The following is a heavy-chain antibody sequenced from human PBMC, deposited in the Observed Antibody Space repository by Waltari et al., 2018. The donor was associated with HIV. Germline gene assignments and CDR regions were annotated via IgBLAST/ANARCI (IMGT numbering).Heavy chain of an antibody. CDR1: GFSLSTSGMR. V-gene: IGHV2-70*04. J-gene: IGHJ4*02. CDR2: IDWDDDK. Sequence: QVTLKESGPALVKPTQTLTLTCTFSGFSLSTSGMRVSWIRQPPGKALEWLARIDWDDDKFYSTSLKTRLTISKDTSKNQVVLTMTNMDPVDTATYYCARTLTTDRYYYGSGSYYNLGVRGADAFFDYWGQGTLVTVSS. D-gene: IGHD3-10*01. CDR3: ARTLTTDRYYYGSGSYYNLGVRGADAFFDY.